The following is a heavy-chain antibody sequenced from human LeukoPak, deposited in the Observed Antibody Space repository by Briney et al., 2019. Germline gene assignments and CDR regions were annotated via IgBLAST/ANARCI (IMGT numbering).Heavy chain of an antibody. V-gene: IGHV3-11*01. D-gene: IGHD2-21*02. CDR1: GFTFSDYY. Sequence: PGGSLRLSCAASGFTFSDYYMSWIRQAPGKGLEWVSYISSSGSTIYYADPVKGRFTISRDNAKNSLYLQMNSLRAEDTAVYYCANMYGRDPGYYYYYYMDVWGKGTTVTVSS. CDR2: ISSSGSTI. J-gene: IGHJ6*03. CDR3: ANMYGRDPGYYYYYYMDV.